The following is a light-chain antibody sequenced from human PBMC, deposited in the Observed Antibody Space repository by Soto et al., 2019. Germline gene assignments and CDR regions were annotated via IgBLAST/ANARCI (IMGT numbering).Light chain of an antibody. CDR2: DAF. V-gene: IGKV3-11*01. J-gene: IGKJ4*01. Sequence: ESVLTQSPATLSLSPGERATLSCRASPSVSNSLAWYQHKPGQAPRLLIYDAFNRATGFPTRFSGSGSGTDFTLTISSLEPEDFAVYYCQQRNRWPPVTFGGGTRVEIK. CDR1: PSVSNS. CDR3: QQRNRWPPVT.